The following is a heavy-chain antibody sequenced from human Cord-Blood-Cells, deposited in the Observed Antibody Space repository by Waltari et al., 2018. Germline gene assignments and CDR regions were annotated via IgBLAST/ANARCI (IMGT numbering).Heavy chain of an antibody. CDR1: GFPARSNY. J-gene: IGHJ4*02. CDR2: IYSGGST. V-gene: IGHV3-53*01. Sequence: EVQLVESGGGLIHPGGSMRLSCEASGFPARSNYMYWARQAPGKGLEWVSVIYSGGSTYYADSVKGRFTISRDNSKNTLYLQMNSLRAEDTAVYYCARDRDSSSWYDYWGQGTLVTVSS. CDR3: ARDRDSSSWYDY. D-gene: IGHD6-13*01.